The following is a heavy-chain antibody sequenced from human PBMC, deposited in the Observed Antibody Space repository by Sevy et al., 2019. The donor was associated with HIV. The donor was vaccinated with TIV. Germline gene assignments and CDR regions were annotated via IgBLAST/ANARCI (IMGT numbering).Heavy chain of an antibody. CDR2: ISSTSTYT. V-gene: IGHV3-11*06. CDR3: ARRPTSTGPPRFDY. J-gene: IGHJ4*02. Sequence: GGSLRLSCAASGFIFSDYNKGWIRQAPGKGLEWVSYISSTSTYTKYADSVKGRFTISRDNAKNSLFLQMNSLRAEDTAVYYCARRPTSTGPPRFDYWGQGTLVTVSS. CDR1: GFIFSDYN. D-gene: IGHD2-8*02.